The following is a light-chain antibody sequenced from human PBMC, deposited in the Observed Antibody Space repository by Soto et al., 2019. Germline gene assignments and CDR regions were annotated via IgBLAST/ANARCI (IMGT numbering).Light chain of an antibody. CDR3: CSYATMTTVVV. Sequence: QSALTQPASVSGSPGQSITISCTATNSDIGSYNLVSWYQHPPGKAPKLMTYDDTKRPSGVSNRFSGSRSGNTASLTISGLQAEDEADYYCCSYATMTTVVVFGGGTKVTVL. CDR1: NSDIGSYNL. V-gene: IGLV2-23*02. CDR2: DDT. J-gene: IGLJ2*01.